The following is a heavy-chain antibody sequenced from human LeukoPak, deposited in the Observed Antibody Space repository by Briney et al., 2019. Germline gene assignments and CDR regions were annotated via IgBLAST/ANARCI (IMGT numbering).Heavy chain of an antibody. J-gene: IGHJ4*02. CDR2: IHPEGSEK. V-gene: IGHV3-7*04. Sequence: GGSLRLSCAVSGFNFSNFWMSWVRQAPGRGLEWVANIHPEGSEKYHVESVKGRFTISRDNTKDLLFLQMNGLRVEDTAVYYCARGDDFSGDHWGQGTLVTVSS. CDR3: ARGDDFSGDH. CDR1: GFNFSNFW. D-gene: IGHD1-1*01.